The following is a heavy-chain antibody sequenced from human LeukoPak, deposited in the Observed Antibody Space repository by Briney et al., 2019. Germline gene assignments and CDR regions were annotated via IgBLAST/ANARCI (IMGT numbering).Heavy chain of an antibody. V-gene: IGHV6-1*01. CDR3: AKDGSSSSWYDY. J-gene: IGHJ4*02. D-gene: IGHD6-13*01. Sequence: SQTLSLTCAISGDSVSSNSAAWNWIRQSPSRGLEWLGTTYYRSKWYFEYAVSVQSRITIKPDTSKNQFSLQLTSVTPEDTAVYYCAKDGSSSSWYDYWGQGTLVAVSS. CDR2: TYYRSKWYF. CDR1: GDSVSSNSAA.